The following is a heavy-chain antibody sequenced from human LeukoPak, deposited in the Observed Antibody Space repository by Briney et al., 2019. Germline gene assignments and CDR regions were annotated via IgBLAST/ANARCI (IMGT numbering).Heavy chain of an antibody. D-gene: IGHD6-13*01. V-gene: IGHV4-59*01. Sequence: SETLSLTCTVSGGSISSYYWSWIRQPPGKGLEWIGYIYYSGSTDYNPSLKSRVTISVETSKNQFSLKLSSVTAADTAVYYCARQNSDSSSWRLLRDLHYYMDVWGKGTTVTISS. CDR2: IYYSGST. CDR1: GGSISSYY. CDR3: ARQNSDSSSWRLLRDLHYYMDV. J-gene: IGHJ6*03.